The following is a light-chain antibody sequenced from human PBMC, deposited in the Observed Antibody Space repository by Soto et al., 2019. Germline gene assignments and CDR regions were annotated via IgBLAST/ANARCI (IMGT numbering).Light chain of an antibody. CDR2: KAS. V-gene: IGKV1-5*03. Sequence: DIQMTQSPSTLSASVGDRVTITCRASQSISTWLAWYQLKPGKAPKVLIYKASSLDSGVPSRFSGRRSGTEFALTISSLQPDDFATYYCQQYNTYPLTFGGGTKVEIK. CDR1: QSISTW. CDR3: QQYNTYPLT. J-gene: IGKJ4*01.